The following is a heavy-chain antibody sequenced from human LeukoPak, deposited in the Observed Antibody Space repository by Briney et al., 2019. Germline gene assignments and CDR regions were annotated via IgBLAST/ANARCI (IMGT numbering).Heavy chain of an antibody. D-gene: IGHD2-21*01. J-gene: IGHJ4*02. Sequence: ASVKVSCKASVYTFTSYGISWVRQAPGQGLEWMGWTSAYNGNTNYAQKLQGRVTMTTDTSTSTAYMELRSLRSDDTAVYYCARVMSGGDCYSYWGQGTLVTVSS. CDR2: TSAYNGNT. CDR1: VYTFTSYG. CDR3: ARVMSGGDCYSY. V-gene: IGHV1-18*01.